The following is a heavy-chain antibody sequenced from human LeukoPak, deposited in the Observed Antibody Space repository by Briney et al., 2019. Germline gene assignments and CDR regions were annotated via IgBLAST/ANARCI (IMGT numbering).Heavy chain of an antibody. Sequence: ASVKVSCKASGYTFTSYAISWVRQAPGQGLEWMGWISGYNGKTKYAQKVQGRVTMTTDTSTSTAYMELRSLRSDDTAVYYCARGYSYGSDYYYGMDVWGQGTTVTVSS. CDR1: GYTFTSYA. V-gene: IGHV1-18*01. J-gene: IGHJ6*02. CDR3: ARGYSYGSDYYYGMDV. CDR2: ISGYNGKT. D-gene: IGHD5-18*01.